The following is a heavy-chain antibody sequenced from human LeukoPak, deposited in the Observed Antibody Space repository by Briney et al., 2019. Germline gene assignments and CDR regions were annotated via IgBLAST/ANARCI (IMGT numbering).Heavy chain of an antibody. V-gene: IGHV4-59*01. D-gene: IGHD6-13*01. CDR2: IYYSGST. CDR3: ARGDYSSSWYNFGY. CDR1: GGSISSYY. J-gene: IGHJ4*02. Sequence: PSETLSLTCTVSGGSISSYYWSWIRQPPGKGLEWIGYIYYSGSTNYNPSLKSRVTISVDTSKNQFSPKLSSVTAADTAVYYCARGDYSSSWYNFGYWGQGTLVTVSS.